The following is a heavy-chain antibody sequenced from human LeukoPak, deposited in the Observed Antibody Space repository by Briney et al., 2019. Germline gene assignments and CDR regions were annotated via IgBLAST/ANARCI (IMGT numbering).Heavy chain of an antibody. CDR1: GGSFSGYY. J-gene: IGHJ4*02. D-gene: IGHD2/OR15-2a*01. V-gene: IGHV4-34*01. CDR3: ARLIEFDY. CDR2: INHSGST. Sequence: SETLSLTCAVYGGSFSGYYWSWIRQPPAQGLEWIREINHSGSTNYNPSLKSRVTISVETSKNQLSLKLSSVTAADTAVYYRARLIEFDYWVQGTVVTVSS.